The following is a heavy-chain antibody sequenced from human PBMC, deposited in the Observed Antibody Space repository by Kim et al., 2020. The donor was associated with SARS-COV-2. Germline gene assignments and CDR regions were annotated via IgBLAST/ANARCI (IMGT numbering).Heavy chain of an antibody. CDR2: INAGNVNT. V-gene: IGHV1-3*01. CDR1: GYTFTSYS. Sequence: ASVKVSCKTSGYTFTSYSLHWVRQAPGQRLEWMGWINAGNVNTKYSQKFQGRVTISWDTSANAASIELTSLRSEDTAVYYCARDGRSVDYYFDYWGQGTLVTVSS. J-gene: IGHJ4*02. CDR3: ARDGRSVDYYFDY.